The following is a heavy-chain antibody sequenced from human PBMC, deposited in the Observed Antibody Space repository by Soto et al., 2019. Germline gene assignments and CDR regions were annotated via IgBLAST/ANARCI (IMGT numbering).Heavy chain of an antibody. CDR3: ARDHSSGWYWFDS. D-gene: IGHD6-19*01. CDR1: GFTVSTNY. CDR2: IYRGGRT. Sequence: EVQLVESGGGLVQPGGSLRLSCAASGFTVSTNYMNWVRQAPGKGLEWVSLIYRGGRTNYADSVKGIFTISRDNSKNTLYLQMNSLRAEDTAVYYCARDHSSGWYWFDSWGQGTLVTVSS. J-gene: IGHJ5*01. V-gene: IGHV3-66*01.